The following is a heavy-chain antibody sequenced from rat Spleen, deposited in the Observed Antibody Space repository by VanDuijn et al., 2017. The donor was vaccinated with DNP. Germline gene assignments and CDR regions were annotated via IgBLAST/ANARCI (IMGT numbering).Heavy chain of an antibody. J-gene: IGHJ2*01. Sequence: EVKLVESGGGLVQPGRSLKLSCAASGFNFNDYWMGWVRQAPGKGLEWIGEINKDSRTIKYSPSLKDKFTISRDNVQNTLYLQMNKLGSEDTAIYYCARGPNYGGYADYFDYWGQGVMVTVSS. CDR1: GFNFNDYW. V-gene: IGHV4-2*01. D-gene: IGHD1-11*01. CDR3: ARGPNYGGYADYFDY. CDR2: INKDSRTI.